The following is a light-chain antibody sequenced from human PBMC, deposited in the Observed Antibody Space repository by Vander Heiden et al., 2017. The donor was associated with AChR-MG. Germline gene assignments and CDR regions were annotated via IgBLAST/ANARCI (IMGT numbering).Light chain of an antibody. CDR3: QVWDNSSDHCLI. CDR1: NIGTRS. Sequence: SYVLTPSPSVSVPTGKTAKITCGGHNIGTRSVHCYQQRPGQAPLLVVYDDRDRPSGIPERFSGSNYGNTATLTISRVEAGDEADYYCQVWDNSSDHCLIFGGGTKLTVL. V-gene: IGLV3-21*03. J-gene: IGLJ2*01. CDR2: DDR.